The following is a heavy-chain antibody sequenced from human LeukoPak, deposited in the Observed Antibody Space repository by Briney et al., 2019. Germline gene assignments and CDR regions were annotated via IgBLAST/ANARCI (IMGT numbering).Heavy chain of an antibody. D-gene: IGHD3-10*01. CDR3: ARDLGRWFGDAFDI. CDR2: IKQDGSEK. Sequence: PGRSLRLSCAASGFTFSSYWMSWVRQAPGKGLDGVANIKQDGSEKYYVDSVKGRFTISRDNAKNSLYLQMNSLRAEDTAVYYCARDLGRWFGDAFDIWGQGTMVTVSS. J-gene: IGHJ3*02. CDR1: GFTFSSYW. V-gene: IGHV3-7*01.